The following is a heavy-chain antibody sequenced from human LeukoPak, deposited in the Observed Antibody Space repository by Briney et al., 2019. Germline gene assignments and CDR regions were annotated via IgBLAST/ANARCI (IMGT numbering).Heavy chain of an antibody. CDR3: ARGFYYDSSGYYGLDQDAFDI. J-gene: IGHJ3*02. D-gene: IGHD3-22*01. Sequence: SETLSLTCTVSGGSISSSSYYWGWIRQPPGKGLEWIGSIYYSGSTYYNPSLKSRVTISVDTSKNQFSLKLSSVTAADTAVYYCARGFYYDSSGYYGLDQDAFDIWGQGTMVTVSS. V-gene: IGHV4-39*01. CDR2: IYYSGST. CDR1: GGSISSSSYY.